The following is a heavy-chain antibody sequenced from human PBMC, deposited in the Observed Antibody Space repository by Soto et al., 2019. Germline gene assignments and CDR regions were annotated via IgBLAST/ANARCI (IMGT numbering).Heavy chain of an antibody. D-gene: IGHD2-2*01. CDR1: GYTFTSYP. CDR3: ARSDCSSTSCYHGGFDY. J-gene: IGHJ4*02. CDR2: INAANGNT. V-gene: IGHV1-3*01. Sequence: GASVKVSCKASGYTFTSYPMHWVRQAPGQRPEWMGWINAANGNTKYSEKLQGRVTITRDTSSSTAYMELSSLRSEDTAVYYCARSDCSSTSCYHGGFDYWGQGTLVTVSS.